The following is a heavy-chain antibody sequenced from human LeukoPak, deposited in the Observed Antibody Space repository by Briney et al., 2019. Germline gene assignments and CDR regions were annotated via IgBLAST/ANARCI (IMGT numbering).Heavy chain of an antibody. J-gene: IGHJ4*02. CDR3: ARDQASSSSDY. CDR2: IYYSGST. Sequence: SETLSLTCTVSGGSISSYYWSWIRQPPGKGLEWIGSIYYSGSTYYNPSLKSRVTISVDTSKNQFSLKLSSVTAADTAVYYCARDQASSSSDYWGQGTLVTVSS. D-gene: IGHD6-13*01. CDR1: GGSISSYY. V-gene: IGHV4-59*12.